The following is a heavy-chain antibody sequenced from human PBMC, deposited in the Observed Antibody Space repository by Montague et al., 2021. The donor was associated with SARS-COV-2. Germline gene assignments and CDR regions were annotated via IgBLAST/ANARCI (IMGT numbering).Heavy chain of an antibody. CDR1: GGSLSGYY. J-gene: IGHJ4*02. V-gene: IGHV4-34*01. CDR2: INHSGST. Sequence: SETLSLTCAVYGGSLSGYYWSWIRQSLGKGLEWIGEINHSGSTNYNPSLKSRVTISVDTSKKQFSLKLSSVTAVDTAVYYCARGSSSRVMVRGKLQYWGQGALVIVSS. D-gene: IGHD3-10*01. CDR3: ARGSSSRVMVRGKLQY.